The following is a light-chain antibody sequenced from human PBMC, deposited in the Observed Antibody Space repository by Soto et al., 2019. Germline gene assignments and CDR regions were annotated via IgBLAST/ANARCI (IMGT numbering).Light chain of an antibody. J-gene: IGKJ5*01. Sequence: EIMLTQSPGTLSLSPGERATLSCRASQSVTSIFLGWYQQKPGQAPGLLIYGASSRATDIPDRFSGTGSGTDFTLTISRLQPEDFALYYCQLYDSSPRFGQGTRLEIK. CDR2: GAS. CDR1: QSVTSIF. CDR3: QLYDSSPR. V-gene: IGKV3-20*01.